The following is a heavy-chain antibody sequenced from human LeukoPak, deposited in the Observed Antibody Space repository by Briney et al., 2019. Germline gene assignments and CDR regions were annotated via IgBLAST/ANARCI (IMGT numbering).Heavy chain of an antibody. J-gene: IGHJ4*02. Sequence: GGSLRLSCAASGFTLSRYAMSWIPQALGKGLEWFSYISRSATTKYYADSVKGRFSISRDNAKNSLYLQMNSLRAEDTAVYYCARGNNFDYWGQGTLVTVSS. CDR1: GFTLSRYA. V-gene: IGHV3-11*01. CDR3: ARGNNFDY. CDR2: ISRSATTK.